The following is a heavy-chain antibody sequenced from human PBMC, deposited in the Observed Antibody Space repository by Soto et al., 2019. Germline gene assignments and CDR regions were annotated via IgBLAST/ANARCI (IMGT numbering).Heavy chain of an antibody. CDR1: GGSISSSSYY. V-gene: IGHV4-39*01. Sequence: SETLSLTCTVSGGSISSSSYYWGWIRQPPGKGLEWIGSIYYSGSTYYNPSLKSRVTISVDTSKNQFSLKLSSVTAADTAVYYCARSGQTPIFGVAVNWFDPWGQGTLVTVSS. CDR3: ARSGQTPIFGVAVNWFDP. CDR2: IYYSGST. D-gene: IGHD3-3*01. J-gene: IGHJ5*02.